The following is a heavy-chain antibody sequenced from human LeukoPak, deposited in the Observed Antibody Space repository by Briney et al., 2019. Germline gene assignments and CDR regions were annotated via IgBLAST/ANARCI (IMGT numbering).Heavy chain of an antibody. CDR3: AKDQEGYHRPIDY. CDR2: ISAGGGTK. CDR1: GFTFSSYW. Sequence: PGGSLRLSCAASGFTFSSYWMHWVRQAPGKGLEWVSVISAGGGTKDYADSVRGRFTVSRDNFRNTLFLQMNSLRAEDTAIYYCAKDQEGYHRPIDYWGQGTLITVSS. V-gene: IGHV3-23*01. D-gene: IGHD5-24*01. J-gene: IGHJ4*02.